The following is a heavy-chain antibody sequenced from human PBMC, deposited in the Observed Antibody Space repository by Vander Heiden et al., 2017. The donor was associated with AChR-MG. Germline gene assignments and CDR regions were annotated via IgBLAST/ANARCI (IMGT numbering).Heavy chain of an antibody. J-gene: IGHJ6*02. CDR2: SKSKTDGGTT. V-gene: IGHV3-15*01. Sequence: EVQLVESGGGLVKPGGSLRLSCAASGFTFSTAWMSWVRQAPGKGLEWVGRSKSKTDGGTTDYAAPVKGRFTISRDDSKNTLYLQMNSLKTEDTAVYYCTTVLRFLEWLPFYYYGMDVWGQGTTVTVSS. CDR3: TTVLRFLEWLPFYYYGMDV. D-gene: IGHD3-3*01. CDR1: GFTFSTAW.